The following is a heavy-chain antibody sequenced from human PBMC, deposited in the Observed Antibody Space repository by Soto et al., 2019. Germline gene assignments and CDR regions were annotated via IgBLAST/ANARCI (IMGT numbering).Heavy chain of an antibody. CDR3: ARHLRFCSGGTCYYFDY. CDR2: IYYSGST. D-gene: IGHD2-15*01. Sequence: PSETLSLTCTVSGGSISSSSYYWGWISHPPGRGPEWIGSIYYSGSTYYNPSLRSRVTISADTSKNQFSLKLSSVTAADTAVYYCARHLRFCSGGTCYYFDYWGQGTLVTVSS. V-gene: IGHV4-39*01. J-gene: IGHJ4*02. CDR1: GGSISSSSYY.